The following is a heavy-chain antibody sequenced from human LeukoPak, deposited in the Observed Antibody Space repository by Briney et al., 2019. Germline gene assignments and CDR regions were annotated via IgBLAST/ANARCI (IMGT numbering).Heavy chain of an antibody. CDR3: AREEPAGSSHFDY. Sequence: SETLSLTCTVSGGSISSYYWSWIRQPPGKGLEWIGYIYYSGSTNYNPSLKSRVTISVDTSKNQFSLKLSSVSAADTAVYYCAREEPAGSSHFDYWGQGTLVTVSS. J-gene: IGHJ4*02. CDR1: GGSISSYY. V-gene: IGHV4-59*12. D-gene: IGHD6-13*01. CDR2: IYYSGST.